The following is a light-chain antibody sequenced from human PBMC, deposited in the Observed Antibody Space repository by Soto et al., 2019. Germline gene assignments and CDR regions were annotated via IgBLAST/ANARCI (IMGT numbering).Light chain of an antibody. CDR2: GAS. CDR1: QSVSSSY. Sequence: EIVLTQSPGTLSLSPGERATLSCRASQSVSSSYLAWYQQKPGQAPRLLIYGASSRATGIPDRFSGSGSGTDFTLTISRLEPEHFAVYYCQQYGSSSGWTFGQGTKVEIK. J-gene: IGKJ1*01. CDR3: QQYGSSSGWT. V-gene: IGKV3-20*01.